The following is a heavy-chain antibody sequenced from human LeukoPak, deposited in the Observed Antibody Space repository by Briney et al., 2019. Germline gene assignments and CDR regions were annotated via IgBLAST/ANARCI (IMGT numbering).Heavy chain of an antibody. J-gene: IGHJ4*02. CDR2: IEQDGSAK. CDR3: ASSYAPFDY. CDR1: GFTFSSYW. V-gene: IGHV3-7*01. Sequence: PGGSLRLSCAAPGFTFSSYWMSWVRQAPGKGLEWVASIEQDGSAKHYVDSVKGRFTISRDNAKNSLSLEMNSLRDEDTAVYYCASSYAPFDYWGQGTLVTVSS. D-gene: IGHD3-10*01.